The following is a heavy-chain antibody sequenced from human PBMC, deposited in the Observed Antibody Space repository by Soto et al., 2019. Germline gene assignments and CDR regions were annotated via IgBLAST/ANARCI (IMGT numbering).Heavy chain of an antibody. CDR2: IIPIFGTA. D-gene: IGHD3-10*01. Sequence: ASVKVSCKASGGTFSSYAISWVRQAPGQGLEWMGGIIPIFGTANYAQKFQGRVTITADESTSTAYMELSSLRSEDTAVYYCASSFERITMVRGVTARDYWGQGALVTVSS. J-gene: IGHJ4*02. CDR3: ASSFERITMVRGVTARDY. CDR1: GGTFSSYA. V-gene: IGHV1-69*13.